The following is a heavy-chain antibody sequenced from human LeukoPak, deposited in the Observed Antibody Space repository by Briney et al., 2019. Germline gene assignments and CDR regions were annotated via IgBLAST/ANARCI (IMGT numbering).Heavy chain of an antibody. CDR3: TAGTGRSDFDY. Sequence: GGSLRFSCAASGFTFSNAWMNWVRQAPGRGLEWVGRIKRKGDDGTIDYAATVKGRLSISRHDSKKTLYLQMKSLKSEDTAVYYCTAGTGRSDFDYWGQGTLVTVSS. D-gene: IGHD3/OR15-3a*01. CDR1: GFTFSNAW. CDR2: IKRKGDDGTI. V-gene: IGHV3-15*01. J-gene: IGHJ4*02.